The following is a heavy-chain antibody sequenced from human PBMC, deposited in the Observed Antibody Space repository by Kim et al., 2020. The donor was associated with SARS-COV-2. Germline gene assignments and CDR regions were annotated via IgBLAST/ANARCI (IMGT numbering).Heavy chain of an antibody. CDR3: ARGYYDFWSGYYKGGMDV. D-gene: IGHD3-3*01. CDR2: ISAYNGNT. V-gene: IGHV1-18*01. Sequence: ASVKVSCKASGYTFTSYGISWVRQAPGQGLEWMGWISAYNGNTNYAQKLQGRVTMTTDTSTSTAYMEPRSLRSDDTAVYYCARGYYDFWSGYYKGGMDVWGQGTTVTVSS. J-gene: IGHJ6*02. CDR1: GYTFTSYG.